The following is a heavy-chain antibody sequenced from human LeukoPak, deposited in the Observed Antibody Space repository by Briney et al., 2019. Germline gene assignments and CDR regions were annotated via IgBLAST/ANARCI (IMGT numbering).Heavy chain of an antibody. J-gene: IGHJ4*02. CDR1: GGSISSCDYY. D-gene: IGHD2-21*01. Sequence: SQTLSLTCTVSGGSISSCDYYWIWIRQPPGKGLEWIGYIYYSGSTYYNPSLKSRVTISVDTSKNQFYLKLSSVTAADTAVYYCAREGDGIDYWGEGTLVTVSS. V-gene: IGHV4-30-4*01. CDR3: AREGDGIDY. CDR2: IYYSGST.